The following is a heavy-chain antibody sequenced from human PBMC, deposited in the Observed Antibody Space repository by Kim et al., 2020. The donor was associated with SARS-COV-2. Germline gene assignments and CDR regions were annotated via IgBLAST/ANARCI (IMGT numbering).Heavy chain of an antibody. J-gene: IGHJ4*02. D-gene: IGHD3-16*01. V-gene: IGHV3-23*01. CDR3: ARGPVLTF. CDR2: VDNT. Sequence: VDNTYHADSVKGRFTIARDSSKNTLYLQMNSLRADDTAVYYCARGPVLTFWGQGTLVTVSS.